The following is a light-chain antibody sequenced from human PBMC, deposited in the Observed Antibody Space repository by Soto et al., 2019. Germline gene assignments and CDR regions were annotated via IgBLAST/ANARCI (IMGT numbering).Light chain of an antibody. CDR1: SSNIGSNT. CDR2: SNN. J-gene: IGLJ7*01. V-gene: IGLV1-44*01. CDR3: AAWDDSLNVL. Sequence: QSVLTQPPSASGTPGQRVTISCSGSSSNIGSNTVNWYQQLPGTAPKIRIYSNNQRTSGVPDRFSGSKSGTSASLAISGLQSEDEADYYCAAWDDSLNVLFGGGTQLTVL.